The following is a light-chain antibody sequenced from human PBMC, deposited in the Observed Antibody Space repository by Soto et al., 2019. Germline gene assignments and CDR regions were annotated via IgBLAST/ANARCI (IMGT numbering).Light chain of an antibody. CDR3: SSYTPTTWV. CDR2: EVV. J-gene: IGLJ3*02. V-gene: IGLV2-14*01. Sequence: QSALTQPASVSGSPGQSITISCTGTISDIGNNEYVSWYQQHPGKAPQLIIYEVVNRPSGVSNRFSVSKSGNTASLTISGLQAEDEADYYCSSYTPTTWVFGGGTKVTVL. CDR1: ISDIGNNEY.